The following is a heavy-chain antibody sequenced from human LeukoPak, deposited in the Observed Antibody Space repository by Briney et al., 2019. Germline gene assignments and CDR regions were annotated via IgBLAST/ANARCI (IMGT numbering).Heavy chain of an antibody. CDR1: GYTFSNYC. CDR3: ARVSRSGWQPDY. V-gene: IGHV1-2*02. CDR2: INPNSGGT. J-gene: IGHJ4*02. D-gene: IGHD6-19*01. Sequence: GASVKVSCKASGYTFSNYCMHWVRQAPGQGLEWMGWINPNSGGTNYAQKFQGRVTMTRDTSISTAYMELSRLRSDDTAIYYCARVSRSGWQPDYWGQGTLVTVSS.